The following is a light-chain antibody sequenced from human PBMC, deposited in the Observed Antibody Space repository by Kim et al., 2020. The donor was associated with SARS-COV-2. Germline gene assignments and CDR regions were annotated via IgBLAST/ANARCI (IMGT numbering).Light chain of an antibody. Sequence: ASVGDRVPITCRESQGISNSLVWYQQKSGKAPNLLVYTTSTLHSGVPSRFSGSGSGTDYTLTISSLQPEDFATYYCQQYYSVPLTFGGGTKVDIK. CDR2: TTS. CDR1: QGISNS. V-gene: IGKV1-NL1*01. CDR3: QQYYSVPLT. J-gene: IGKJ4*01.